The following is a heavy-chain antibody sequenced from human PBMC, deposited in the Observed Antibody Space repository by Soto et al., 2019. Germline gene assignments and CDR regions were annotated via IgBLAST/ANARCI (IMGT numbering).Heavy chain of an antibody. V-gene: IGHV4-59*01. D-gene: IGHD6-13*01. Sequence: SETLSLTCTVSGGSTSSYYWSWIRQPPGKGLEWIGYIYYSGSTNYNPSPKSRVTISVDTSKSQFSLRLISVTAADTAVYYCARASGYSSSWASFDIWGQGTMVTVSS. CDR3: ARASGYSSSWASFDI. CDR1: GGSTSSYY. CDR2: IYYSGST. J-gene: IGHJ3*02.